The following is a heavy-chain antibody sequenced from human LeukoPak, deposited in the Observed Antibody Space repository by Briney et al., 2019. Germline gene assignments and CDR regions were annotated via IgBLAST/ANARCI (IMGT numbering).Heavy chain of an antibody. J-gene: IGHJ4*02. CDR2: IYYSGST. Sequence: PSETLSLTCTVSGGSISSYYWSWIRQPPGKGLEWIGYIYYSGSTNYNPSLKSRVTISVDTSKNQFSLKLSSVTAADTAVYYCARVAGPIYFDYWGQGTLVTVSS. CDR3: ARVAGPIYFDY. V-gene: IGHV4-59*01. CDR1: GGSISSYY. D-gene: IGHD6-19*01.